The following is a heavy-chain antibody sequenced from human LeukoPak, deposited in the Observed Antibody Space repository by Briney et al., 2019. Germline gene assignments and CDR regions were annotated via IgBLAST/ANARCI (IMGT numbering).Heavy chain of an antibody. V-gene: IGHV4-59*12. D-gene: IGHD6-6*01. J-gene: IGHJ4*02. CDR3: ARGVARSSKFHFSYYFDY. CDR1: GSSISSDY. Sequence: PSETLSLTCTVSGSSISSDYWSWIRQPPGKGLEWLGYIYFSGNTNYNPSLKSRVTISVDTSKNQFSLNLSSVTAADTAVYYCARGVARSSKFHFSYYFDYWGQGTLVTVSS. CDR2: IYFSGNT.